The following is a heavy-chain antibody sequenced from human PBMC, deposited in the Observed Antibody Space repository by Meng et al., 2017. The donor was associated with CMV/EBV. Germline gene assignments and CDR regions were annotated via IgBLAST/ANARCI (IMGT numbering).Heavy chain of an antibody. D-gene: IGHD5/OR15-5a*01. CDR2: IKQDGSEK. Sequence: GESLKISCAASGFTFSTYWMSWVRQAPGKGLEWVATIKQDGSEKYYVDSVKGRFTISRDNAKNSLYLQMNSLRAEDTAVYCCARTLRTPDYWGQGTLVTVSS. CDR1: GFTFSTYW. V-gene: IGHV3-7*01. J-gene: IGHJ4*02. CDR3: ARTLRTPDY.